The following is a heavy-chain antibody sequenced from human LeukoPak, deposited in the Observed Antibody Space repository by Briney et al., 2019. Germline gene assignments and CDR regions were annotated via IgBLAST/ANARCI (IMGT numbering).Heavy chain of an antibody. CDR1: GGTFSSYA. V-gene: IGHV1-69*05. CDR3: ASRKTYDSSGYYYVNWFDP. J-gene: IGHJ5*02. CDR2: IIPIFGTA. Sequence: ASVKVSCKASGGTFSSYAISWVRQAPGQGLEWMGGIIPIFGTANYAQKFQGRVTITTDESTSTAYMELSSLRSEDTAVYYCASRKTYDSSGYYYVNWFDPWAREPWSPSPQ. D-gene: IGHD3-22*01.